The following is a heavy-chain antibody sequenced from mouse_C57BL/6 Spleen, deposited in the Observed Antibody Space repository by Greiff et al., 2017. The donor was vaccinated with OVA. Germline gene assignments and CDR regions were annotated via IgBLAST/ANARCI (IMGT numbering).Heavy chain of an antibody. CDR3: ARNGYDYDSSLYY. V-gene: IGHV1-9*01. CDR2: ILPGSCST. J-gene: IGHJ2*01. CDR1: GYTFTGYW. Sequence: QVQLQQSGAELMKPGASVKLSCKATGYTFTGYWIEWVKQRPGHGLEWIGEILPGSCSTNYNEKFKGKATFTADTSANTAYMQLSSLTTEDSAIYYCARNGYDYDSSLYYWGKGTTLTVSS. D-gene: IGHD2-4*01.